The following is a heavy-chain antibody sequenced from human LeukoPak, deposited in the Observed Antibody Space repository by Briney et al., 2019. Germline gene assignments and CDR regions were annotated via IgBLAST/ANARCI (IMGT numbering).Heavy chain of an antibody. CDR1: GFNFGTFW. CDR3: ARRYCSSASCLFDY. V-gene: IGHV3-7*02. CDR2: IKEDGGER. J-gene: IGHJ4*02. Sequence: GGSLRLSCAASGFNFGTFWMSWLRHSPGRGLEWVANIKEDGGERYYVGSVKGRFTISRDNAKNSLYLQMNSLRAEDTAVYYCARRYCSSASCLFDYWGQGALVTVSS. D-gene: IGHD2-2*01.